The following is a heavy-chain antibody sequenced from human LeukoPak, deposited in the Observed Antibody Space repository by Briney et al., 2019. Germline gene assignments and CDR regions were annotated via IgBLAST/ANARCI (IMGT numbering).Heavy chain of an antibody. CDR2: IYYSGST. J-gene: IGHJ4*02. CDR1: GGSISSGDYY. Sequence: TASETLSLTCTVSGGSISSGDYYWSWIRQPPGKGLEWIGYIYYSGSTYYNPSLKSRVTISVDTSKNQFSLKLSSVTAADTAVYYCARAQGGTVDYWGQGTLVTVSS. V-gene: IGHV4-30-4*01. D-gene: IGHD1-1*01. CDR3: ARAQGGTVDY.